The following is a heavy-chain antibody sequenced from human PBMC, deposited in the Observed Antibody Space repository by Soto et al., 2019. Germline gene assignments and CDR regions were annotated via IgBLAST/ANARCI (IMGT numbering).Heavy chain of an antibody. CDR2: IYYSGST. CDR1: GGSISSYY. Sequence: SETLSLTCTVSGGSISSYYWSWIRQPPGKGLEWIGYIYYSGSTNYNPSLKSRVTISVDTSKNQFSLKLSSVTAADTAMYYCASCDSSPYYMDVWGKGTTVTVSS. J-gene: IGHJ6*03. CDR3: ASCDSSPYYMDV. D-gene: IGHD6-13*01. V-gene: IGHV4-59*08.